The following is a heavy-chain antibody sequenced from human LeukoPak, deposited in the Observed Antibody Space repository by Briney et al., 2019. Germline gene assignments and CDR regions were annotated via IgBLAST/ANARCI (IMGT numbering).Heavy chain of an antibody. CDR1: GGSTSSGGYS. D-gene: IGHD3-10*01. CDR2: IYHSGST. Sequence: SQTLSLTCAVSGGSTSSGGYSWSWIRQPPGKGLEWIGYIYHSGSTNYNPSLKSRVTISVDRSKNQFSLKLSSGTAADTAVYYCARMVRGVIPKGGGYFDYWGQGTLVTVSS. V-gene: IGHV4-30-2*01. J-gene: IGHJ4*02. CDR3: ARMVRGVIPKGGGYFDY.